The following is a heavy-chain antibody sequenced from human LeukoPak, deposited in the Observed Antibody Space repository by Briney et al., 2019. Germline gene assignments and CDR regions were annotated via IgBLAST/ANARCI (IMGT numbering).Heavy chain of an antibody. J-gene: IGHJ3*02. V-gene: IGHV4-59*01. CDR1: GDSISRYY. CDR2: IYNSVST. Sequence: KSSETLSLTCTVSGDSISRYYWSWIRQPPGKGLEWIGYIYNSVSTNYNPSLKSQVTISVDTSKNQFSLKLSSVTAADTAVYYCARGGGSYGAEAFDIWGQGTMVTVSS. D-gene: IGHD3-16*01. CDR3: ARGGGSYGAEAFDI.